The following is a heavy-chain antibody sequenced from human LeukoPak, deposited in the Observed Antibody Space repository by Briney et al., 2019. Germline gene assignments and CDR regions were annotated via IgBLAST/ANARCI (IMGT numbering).Heavy chain of an antibody. CDR2: IVVGSGNT. CDR1: GFTCSSSA. V-gene: IGHV1-58*02. D-gene: IGHD2-2*01. Sequence: GASVKVSCKASGFTCSSSAIQWVRQVRGQRLEWIGWIVVGSGNTNYAQKFQDRVTITKDMSTMTAYMELSSLRSEDTALYYCAAVFFSSTVPYFDHWAQGTLVTVSS. CDR3: AAVFFSSTVPYFDH. J-gene: IGHJ4*02.